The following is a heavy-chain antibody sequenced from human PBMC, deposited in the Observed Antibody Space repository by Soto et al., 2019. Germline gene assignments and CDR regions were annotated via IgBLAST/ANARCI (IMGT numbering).Heavy chain of an antibody. CDR2: ISAYNGNT. D-gene: IGHD6-6*01. V-gene: IGHV1-18*01. J-gene: IGHJ6*02. CDR1: GYTFTSYG. CDR3: ARRVAARNTYYYYYYGMDV. Sequence: VSVKVSCKASGYTFTSYGISWVRQAPGQGLEWMGWISAYNGNTNYAQKLQGRVTMTTDTSTSTAYMELRSLRSDDTAVYYCARRVAARNTYYYYYYGMDVWGQGTTVTVSS.